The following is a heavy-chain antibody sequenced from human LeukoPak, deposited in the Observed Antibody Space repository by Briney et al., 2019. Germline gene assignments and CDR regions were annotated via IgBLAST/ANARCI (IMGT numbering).Heavy chain of an antibody. J-gene: IGHJ5*02. V-gene: IGHV3-20*04. CDR1: GFTFDDYG. CDR3: ARASTTVTTGWFAP. D-gene: IGHD4-17*01. Sequence: GGSLRLSCAASGFTFDDYGMSWVRQAPGKGLEWVAGINWNGGSTGYADSVKGRFTISRDNAKNSLYLQMNSLRAEDTALYYCARASTTVTTGWFAPWGQGTLVTVSS. CDR2: INWNGGST.